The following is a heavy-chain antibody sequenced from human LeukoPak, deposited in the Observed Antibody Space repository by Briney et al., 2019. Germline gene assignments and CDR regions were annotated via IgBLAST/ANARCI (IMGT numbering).Heavy chain of an antibody. CDR3: ARRATYYYDSSGYYYTSYFDY. CDR2: INHSGST. Sequence: SETLSLTCAVYGGSFSGYYWSWIRQPPGKGLEWIGEINHSGSTYYNPSLKSRVTISVDTSKNQFSLKLSSVTAADTAVYYCARRATYYYDSSGYYYTSYFDYWGQGTLVTVSS. V-gene: IGHV4-34*01. D-gene: IGHD3-22*01. CDR1: GGSFSGYY. J-gene: IGHJ4*02.